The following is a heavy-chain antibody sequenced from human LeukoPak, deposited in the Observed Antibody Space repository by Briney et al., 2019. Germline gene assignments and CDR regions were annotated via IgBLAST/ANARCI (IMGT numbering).Heavy chain of an antibody. J-gene: IGHJ6*02. Sequence: GGSLRLSCAASGFTFSSYGMHWVRQAPGKGLEWVSAISISGGSTYYADSVKGRFTISKDNSKNTLYLQMSSLRAEDTALYYCAKVRGRYYYYGMDVWGQGATVTVSS. CDR1: GFTFSSYG. CDR3: AKVRGRYYYYGMDV. CDR2: ISISGGST. D-gene: IGHD2-15*01. V-gene: IGHV3-23*01.